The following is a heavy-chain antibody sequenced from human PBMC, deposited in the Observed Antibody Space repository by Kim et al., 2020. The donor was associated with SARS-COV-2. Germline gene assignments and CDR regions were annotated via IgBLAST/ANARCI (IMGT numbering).Heavy chain of an antibody. CDR3: ARGTQRITMIVVVITPFDY. V-gene: IGHV4-39*07. D-gene: IGHD3-22*01. J-gene: IGHJ4*02. CDR2: IYYSGST. Sequence: SETQSLTCTVSGGSISSSSYYWGWIRQPPGKGLEWIGSIYYSGSTYYNPSLKSRVTISVDTSKNQFSLKLSSVTAADTAVYYCARGTQRITMIVVVITPFDYWGQGTLVTVSS. CDR1: GGSISSSSYY.